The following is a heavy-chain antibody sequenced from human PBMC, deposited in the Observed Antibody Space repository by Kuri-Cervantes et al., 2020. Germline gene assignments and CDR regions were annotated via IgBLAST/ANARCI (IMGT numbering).Heavy chain of an antibody. CDR1: GYIFANYW. J-gene: IGHJ2*01. Sequence: KVSCKTSGYIFANYWIAWVRQMPGKGLEWMGIIYPGDSDTRYSPSFQGQVTISADKSISTAYLQWSSLKASDTAMYYCARRGYCSGGSCYHNYWYFDLWGRGTLVTVSS. D-gene: IGHD2-15*01. V-gene: IGHV5-51*01. CDR3: ARRGYCSGGSCYHNYWYFDL. CDR2: IYPGDSDT.